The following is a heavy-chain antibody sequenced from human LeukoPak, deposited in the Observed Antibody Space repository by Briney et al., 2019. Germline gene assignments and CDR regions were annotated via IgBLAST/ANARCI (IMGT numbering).Heavy chain of an antibody. D-gene: IGHD6-19*01. J-gene: IGHJ4*02. CDR3: ARALTTSLGIAVAGIRGVEDY. CDR1: GGTFSSYA. Sequence: GASVKVSCKASGGTFSSYAISWVRQAPGQGLEWMGRIIPILGIANYAQKFQGRVTITADKSTSTAYMELSSLRSEDTAVYYCARALTTSLGIAVAGIRGVEDYWGQGTLVTVSS. V-gene: IGHV1-69*04. CDR2: IIPILGIA.